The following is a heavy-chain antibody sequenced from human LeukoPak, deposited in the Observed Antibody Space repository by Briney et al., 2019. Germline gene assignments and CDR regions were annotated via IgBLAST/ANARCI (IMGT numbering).Heavy chain of an antibody. D-gene: IGHD2-15*01. J-gene: IGHJ4*02. Sequence: AETLSLTCTVSGVSIRCSMWWGWVGPPPGEGREWVSYISSSGNTIYYADSVKGRFTISRDNAKNSLYLKMNSLRAEDTAVYYCARGDCSGGSCYLSLTTIDYWGQGTRVTVSS. V-gene: IGHV3-48*03. CDR1: GVSIRCSMW. CDR2: ISSSGNTI. CDR3: ARGDCSGGSCYLSLTTIDY.